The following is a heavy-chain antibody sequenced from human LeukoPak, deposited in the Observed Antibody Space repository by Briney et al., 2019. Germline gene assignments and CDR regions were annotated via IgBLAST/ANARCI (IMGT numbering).Heavy chain of an antibody. D-gene: IGHD2-15*01. CDR3: ARSSAYCSGGSCYLSPRYYYYMDV. Sequence: ASETLSLTCTVSGGSISSYYWSWIRQPPGKGLEWIGYIYYSGSTNYNPSLKSRVTISVDTSKNQFSLKLSSVTAADTAVYYCARSSAYCSGGSCYLSPRYYYYMDVWGKGTTVTVSS. J-gene: IGHJ6*03. CDR1: GGSISSYY. CDR2: IYYSGST. V-gene: IGHV4-59*01.